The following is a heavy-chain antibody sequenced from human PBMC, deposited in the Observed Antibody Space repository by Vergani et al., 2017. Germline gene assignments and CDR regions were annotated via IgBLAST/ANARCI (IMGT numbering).Heavy chain of an antibody. V-gene: IGHV3-30-3*01. J-gene: IGHJ6*03. Sequence: QVQLVESGGGVVQPGRSLRLSCAASGFTFSSYAMHWVRQAPGKGLEWVAVISYDGSNKYYADSVKGRITISRDNSKNTLYLQMNSLRAEDTAVYYCARAGYXSSTSCYRYYYYYYMDVWGKGTTVTVSS. CDR3: ARAGYXSSTSCYRYYYYYYMDV. CDR2: ISYDGSNK. D-gene: IGHD2-2*01. CDR1: GFTFSSYA.